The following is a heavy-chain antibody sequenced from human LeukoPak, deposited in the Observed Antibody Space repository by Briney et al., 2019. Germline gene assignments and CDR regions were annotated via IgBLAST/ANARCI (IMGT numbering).Heavy chain of an antibody. D-gene: IGHD4-17*01. CDR3: ARDYARPDC. CDR1: GFTFEDYG. CDR2: ITWNGGSI. V-gene: IGHV3-20*04. J-gene: IGHJ4*02. Sequence: PGGSLRLSCAASGFTFEDYGMSWVRQAPGKGLEWVSGITWNGGSIGYADSVKGRFTMSRDNAKNSLYLQMDSLKTEDTALYYCARDYARPDCWGQGTLVTVSS.